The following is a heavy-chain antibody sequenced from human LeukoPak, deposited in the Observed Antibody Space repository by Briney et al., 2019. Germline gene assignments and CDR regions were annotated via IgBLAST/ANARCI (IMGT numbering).Heavy chain of an antibody. CDR1: GFTFSDYY. Sequence: GGSLRLSCAASGFTFSDYYMSWIRQAPGKGLERVSYISSSGSTIYYADSVKGRFTISRDNAKNSLYLQMNSLRAEDTAVYYCARDRPTSFSAGYIDYWGQGTLVTVSS. V-gene: IGHV3-11*01. CDR3: ARDRPTSFSAGYIDY. D-gene: IGHD2/OR15-2a*01. CDR2: ISSSGSTI. J-gene: IGHJ4*02.